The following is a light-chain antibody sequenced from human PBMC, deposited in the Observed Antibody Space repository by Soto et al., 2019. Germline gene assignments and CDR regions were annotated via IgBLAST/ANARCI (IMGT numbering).Light chain of an antibody. J-gene: IGLJ3*02. CDR1: GSNIGTYT. CDR2: RDY. V-gene: IGLV1-44*01. CDR3: AAWDDSLNGVV. Sequence: QLVLTQPPSASGTPGQRVTISCSGSGSNIGTYTANWYQQLPGTAPRLLFYRDYQRPSWVPARFSASKTGTSASLAISGLQSEDEADYYCAAWDDSLNGVVFGGGTKLTVL.